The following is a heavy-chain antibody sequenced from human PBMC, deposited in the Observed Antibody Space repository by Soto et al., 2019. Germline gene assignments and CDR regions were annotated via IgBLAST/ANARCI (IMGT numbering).Heavy chain of an antibody. V-gene: IGHV4-30-4*01. CDR2: IYYSGST. J-gene: IGHJ5*02. CDR1: GGSISSGDYY. Sequence: SETLSLTCTVSGGSISSGDYYWSWIRQPPGKGLEWIGYIYYSGSTYYNPSLKSRVTISVDTSKNQFSLKLSSVTAADTAVYYCARDSSSWPNWFDPWGQGTLVTVSS. D-gene: IGHD6-13*01. CDR3: ARDSSSWPNWFDP.